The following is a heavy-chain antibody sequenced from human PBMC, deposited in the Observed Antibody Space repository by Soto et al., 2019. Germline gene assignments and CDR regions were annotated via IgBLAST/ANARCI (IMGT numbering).Heavy chain of an antibody. J-gene: IGHJ6*02. V-gene: IGHV2-5*02. D-gene: IGHD2-21*02. Sequence: QITLKESGPSLVKPTQTLTLTCTFSGFSLSTGGVGVGWIRQPPGKALEWLALIYWADDKRYSPSLRSRLTVTKDTSKNQVVLTMTNMDPVDTATYYCAHSRCGGDCLQSYSSHYYYGMDVWGQGPTVTVSS. CDR1: GFSLSTGGVG. CDR3: AHSRCGGDCLQSYSSHYYYGMDV. CDR2: IYWADDK.